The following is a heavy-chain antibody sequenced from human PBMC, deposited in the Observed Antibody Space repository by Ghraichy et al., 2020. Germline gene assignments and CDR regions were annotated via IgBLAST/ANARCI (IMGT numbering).Heavy chain of an antibody. J-gene: IGHJ4*02. CDR2: INQDGSEK. D-gene: IGHD3-10*01. CDR3: ARDRWGEGGYYFDY. Sequence: GGSLRLSCVASGFTLSNSWMNWVRQAPGRGREWLANINQDGSEKFYLDSVKGGFTIPRDNAKNSLYLQMNSLRAEDTAVYFCARDRWGEGGYYFDYWGQGTLVSVSS. V-gene: IGHV3-7*01. CDR1: GFTLSNSW.